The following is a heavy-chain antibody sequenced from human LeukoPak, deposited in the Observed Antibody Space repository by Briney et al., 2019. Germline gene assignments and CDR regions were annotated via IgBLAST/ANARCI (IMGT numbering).Heavy chain of an antibody. Sequence: PSETLSLTFTISGGSIGSYYWSWIRQPPGKGLEWIGYIYYSGSTNYNPSLKSRVTMSVDTSKNQFSLKLSSVTAADTAVYYCVRNAGDYWGQGTLVTVSS. CDR3: VRNAGDY. CDR1: GGSIGSYY. J-gene: IGHJ4*02. CDR2: IYYSGST. D-gene: IGHD6-13*01. V-gene: IGHV4-59*01.